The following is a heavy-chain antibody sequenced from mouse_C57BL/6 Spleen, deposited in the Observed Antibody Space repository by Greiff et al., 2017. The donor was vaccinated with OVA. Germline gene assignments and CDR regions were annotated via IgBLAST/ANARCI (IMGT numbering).Heavy chain of an antibody. J-gene: IGHJ4*01. CDR1: GFNIKDDY. CDR2: IDPENGDT. D-gene: IGHD3-2*02. CDR3: TQTAQARAMDY. Sequence: EVQLVESGAELVRPGASVKLSCTASGFNIKDDYMHWVKQRPEQGLEWIGWIDPENGDTEYASKFQGKATITADTSSNTAYLQLSSLTSEDTAVYYCTQTAQARAMDYWGQGTSVTVSS. V-gene: IGHV14-4*01.